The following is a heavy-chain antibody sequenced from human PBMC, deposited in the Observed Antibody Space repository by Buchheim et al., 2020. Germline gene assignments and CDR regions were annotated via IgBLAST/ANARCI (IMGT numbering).Heavy chain of an antibody. Sequence: QVQLVESGGGVVQPGRSLRLSCAASGFTFSSYGMHWVRQAPGKGLEWVAVISYDGSNKYYADSVKGRFTISRDNSKNTLYLQMNSLRAEDTAVYYCAKDQDYGVYYYSGMDVWGQGTT. CDR2: ISYDGSNK. D-gene: IGHD4-17*01. CDR1: GFTFSSYG. V-gene: IGHV3-30*18. CDR3: AKDQDYGVYYYSGMDV. J-gene: IGHJ6*02.